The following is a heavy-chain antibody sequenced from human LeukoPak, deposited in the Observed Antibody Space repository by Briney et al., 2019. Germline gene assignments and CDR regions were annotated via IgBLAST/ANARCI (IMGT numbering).Heavy chain of an antibody. Sequence: PGGSLRLSCTASGFTFSTYSTNWVRQAPGKGLEWVSSITSSSSYIFYVDSVKGRFTISRDNAKNSLRLQMDSLRAEDSAVYYCARSATSSSSRINWFDAWGQGTLVTVSS. D-gene: IGHD6-6*01. CDR3: ARSATSSSSRINWFDA. CDR1: GFTFSTYS. V-gene: IGHV3-21*01. J-gene: IGHJ5*02. CDR2: ITSSSSYI.